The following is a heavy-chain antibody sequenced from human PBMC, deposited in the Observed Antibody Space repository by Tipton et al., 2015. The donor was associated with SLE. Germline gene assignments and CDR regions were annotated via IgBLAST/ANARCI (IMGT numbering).Heavy chain of an antibody. J-gene: IGHJ3*02. V-gene: IGHV4-59*01. CDR2: IYYTGST. CDR1: GGSISSNY. D-gene: IGHD6-13*01. CDR3: ARSGSWHDALDI. Sequence: GLVKPSETLSLTCTVSGGSISSNYWSWIRQPPGKGLEWIGYIYYTGSTKYNPSLKSRVTFSVDTSKNQFSLKLSSVTAADTAVYYCARSGSWHDALDIWGQGTMVTVSS.